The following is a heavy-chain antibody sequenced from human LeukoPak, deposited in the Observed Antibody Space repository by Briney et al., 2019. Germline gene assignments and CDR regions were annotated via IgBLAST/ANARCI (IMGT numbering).Heavy chain of an antibody. CDR1: GFTFSSYE. J-gene: IGHJ4*02. CDR2: ISSSGSII. D-gene: IGHD3-22*01. Sequence: GGSLRLSCAASGFTFSSYEMNWVRQAPGRGLEWVSYISSSGSIIYYADSVKGRFTISRDNAKNSLYLQMNSLRAEDTAVYYCARDLGFGYYDSSGPEDYFDYWGQGTLVTVSS. CDR3: ARDLGFGYYDSSGPEDYFDY. V-gene: IGHV3-48*03.